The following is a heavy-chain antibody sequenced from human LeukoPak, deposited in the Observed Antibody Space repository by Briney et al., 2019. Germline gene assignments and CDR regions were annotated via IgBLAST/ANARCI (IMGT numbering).Heavy chain of an antibody. J-gene: IGHJ4*02. CDR2: IKQDGSEN. V-gene: IGHV3-7*01. CDR3: ARGTEDNWNRGALDY. Sequence: GGSLRLSCEASGFTFSSYWMSWVRQAPGKGLEWVANIKQDGSENYYVASVKGRFTISRDNAKNSLYLQMYSLRAEDTAVYYCARGTEDNWNRGALDYWGQGTLVTVSS. CDR1: GFTFSSYW. D-gene: IGHD1-20*01.